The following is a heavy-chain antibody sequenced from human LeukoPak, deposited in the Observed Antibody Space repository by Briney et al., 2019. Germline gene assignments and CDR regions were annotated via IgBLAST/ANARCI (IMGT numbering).Heavy chain of an antibody. Sequence: GGSLRLSCAASKFSFNSYAMSWVRQAPGKGLEWVLAISGSGGSTYYADSVKGRFTISRDNSKNTLHLQMNSLRAEDTAVYYWAKVPFWGGDCLGWYFDLWGGGPLVIVPS. CDR1: KFSFNSYA. D-gene: IGHD2-21*02. CDR2: ISGSGGST. V-gene: IGHV3-23*01. J-gene: IGHJ2*01. CDR3: AKVPFWGGDCLGWYFDL.